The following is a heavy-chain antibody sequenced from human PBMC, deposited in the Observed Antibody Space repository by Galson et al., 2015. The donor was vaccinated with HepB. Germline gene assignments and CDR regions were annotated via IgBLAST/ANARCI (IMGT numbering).Heavy chain of an antibody. Sequence: SVKVSCKASGYTFTSYAMHWVRQAPGQRLEWMGWISAYNGNTNYAQKLQGRVTMTTDTSTSTAYMELRSLRSDDTAVYYCARDTIAVAISDAFDIWGQGTMVTVSS. V-gene: IGHV1-18*01. CDR1: GYTFTSYA. CDR3: ARDTIAVAISDAFDI. D-gene: IGHD6-19*01. CDR2: ISAYNGNT. J-gene: IGHJ3*02.